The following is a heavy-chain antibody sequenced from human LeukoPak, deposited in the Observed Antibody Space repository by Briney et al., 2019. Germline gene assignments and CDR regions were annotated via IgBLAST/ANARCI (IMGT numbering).Heavy chain of an antibody. J-gene: IGHJ3*02. D-gene: IGHD3-3*01. CDR1: GYTFTSYG. V-gene: IGHV1-18*01. Sequence: ASVKVSCKASGYTFTSYGIGWVRQAPGQGLEWMGWISAYNGNTNYAQKLQGRVTMATDTSTNTAYMELRSLRSDDTAVYYCARDRFLEWLVGAFDIWGQGTMVTVSS. CDR2: ISAYNGNT. CDR3: ARDRFLEWLVGAFDI.